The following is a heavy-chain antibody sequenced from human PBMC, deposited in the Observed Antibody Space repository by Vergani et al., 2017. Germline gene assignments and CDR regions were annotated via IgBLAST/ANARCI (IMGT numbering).Heavy chain of an antibody. CDR1: GFTFSSYG. J-gene: IGHJ4*02. D-gene: IGHD6-13*01. CDR3: AKDRRKAAAGPDY. CDR2: IRYDGSNK. Sequence: QVQLVESGGGVVQPGGSLRLSCAASGFTFSSYGMHWVRQAPGKGLEWVAFIRYDGSNKYYADSVKGRFTISRDNSKNTLYLRMNSLRAEDTAVYYCAKDRRKAAAGPDYWGQGTLVTVSS. V-gene: IGHV3-30*02.